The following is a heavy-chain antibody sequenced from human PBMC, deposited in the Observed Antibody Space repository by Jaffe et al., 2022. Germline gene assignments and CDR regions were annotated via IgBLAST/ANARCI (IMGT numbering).Heavy chain of an antibody. J-gene: IGHJ4*02. V-gene: IGHV3-30*18. D-gene: IGHD6-19*01. CDR2: ISYDGSNK. Sequence: QVQLVESGGGVVQPGRSLRLSCAASGFTFSSYGMHWVRQAPGKGLEWVAVISYDGSNKYYADSVKGRFTISRDNSKNTLYLQMNSLRAEDTAVYYCAKVLLSGYSSGWYAPTGDWGQGTLVTVSS. CDR3: AKVLLSGYSSGWYAPTGD. CDR1: GFTFSSYG.